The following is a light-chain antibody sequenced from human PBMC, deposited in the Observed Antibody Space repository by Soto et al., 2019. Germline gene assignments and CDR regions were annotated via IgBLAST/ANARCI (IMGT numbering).Light chain of an antibody. CDR3: SSYTGSSTPYV. Sequence: QSVLTQPASVSGSPGQSITISCTGTSSDVGGYNYVSWYQQHPGKAPKLMIYEVSHRPSGVSNRFSGSKSGNTASLTISGLQAEDEADYYCSSYTGSSTPYVFGTGTKVTV. CDR2: EVS. J-gene: IGLJ1*01. V-gene: IGLV2-14*01. CDR1: SSDVGGYNY.